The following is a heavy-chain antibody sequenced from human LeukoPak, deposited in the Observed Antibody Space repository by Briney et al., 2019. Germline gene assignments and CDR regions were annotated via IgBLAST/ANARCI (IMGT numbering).Heavy chain of an antibody. Sequence: SETLSLTCTVSSGSISSYYWSWIRQPPGKGLEWIGYIYYSGSTNYNPSLKSRVAISVDTSKNQFSLKLSSVTAADTAVYYCARVSGYYFDYWGQGTLVTVSS. J-gene: IGHJ4*02. CDR2: IYYSGST. D-gene: IGHD3-9*01. V-gene: IGHV4-59*01. CDR1: SGSISSYY. CDR3: ARVSGYYFDY.